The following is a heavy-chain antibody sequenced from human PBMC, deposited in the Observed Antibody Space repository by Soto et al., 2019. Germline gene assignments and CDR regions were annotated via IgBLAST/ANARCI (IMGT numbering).Heavy chain of an antibody. CDR2: IYYSGST. D-gene: IGHD1-26*01. V-gene: IGHV4-39*02. Sequence: SETLSLTRTVSGGSLSSSSYYLGWFRQPPGKGLEWIGSIYYSGSTYYNPSLKSRVTISVDTSKNQFSLKLSSVTAADTAVYYCAREELPQIDYWGQGTLVTVSS. CDR3: AREELPQIDY. CDR1: GGSLSSSSYY. J-gene: IGHJ4*02.